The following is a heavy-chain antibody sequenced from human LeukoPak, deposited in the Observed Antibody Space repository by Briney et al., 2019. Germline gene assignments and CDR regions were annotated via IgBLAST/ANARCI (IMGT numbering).Heavy chain of an antibody. CDR1: GFTFSSYA. Sequence: GGSLRLSCAASGFTFSSYAMHWVRQAPGKGLEWVAVISYDGSNKYYADSVKGRFTISRDNSKNTLYLQMNSLRTEDTAVYFCATEVKAAAGIDTGSYYYNGMDVWGQGTTVTVSS. CDR3: ATEVKAAAGIDTGSYYYNGMDV. CDR2: ISYDGSNK. D-gene: IGHD6-13*01. V-gene: IGHV3-30-3*01. J-gene: IGHJ6*02.